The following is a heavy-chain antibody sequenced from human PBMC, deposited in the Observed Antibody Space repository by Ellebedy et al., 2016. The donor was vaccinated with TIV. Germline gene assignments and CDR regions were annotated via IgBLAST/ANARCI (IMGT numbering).Heavy chain of an antibody. Sequence: SETLSLXXAVSGDSISSGAHPWTWIRQSPGKGLEWIGYIFHSGNTNYNPSLKSRVTMSIDRSKRQFSLTLTSVTAADTAVYYCARYNWDNGSAFDIWGQGTTVIVSS. V-gene: IGHV4-30-2*06. CDR1: GDSISSGAHP. CDR2: IFHSGNT. CDR3: ARYNWDNGSAFDI. J-gene: IGHJ3*02. D-gene: IGHD1-20*01.